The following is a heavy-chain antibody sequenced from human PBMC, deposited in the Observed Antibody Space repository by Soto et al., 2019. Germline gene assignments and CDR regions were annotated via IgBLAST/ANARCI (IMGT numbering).Heavy chain of an antibody. CDR1: GYTFTSYG. J-gene: IGHJ6*02. Sequence: ASVKVSCKASGYTFTSYGISWVRQVPGQGLEWMGWISAYNGNTNYAQKLQGRVTMTTDTSTSTAYMELRSLRSDDTAVYYCARDLRVTAARYYYYYGMDVWGQGTTVTVSS. CDR3: ARDLRVTAARYYYYYGMDV. CDR2: ISAYNGNT. D-gene: IGHD6-6*01. V-gene: IGHV1-18*04.